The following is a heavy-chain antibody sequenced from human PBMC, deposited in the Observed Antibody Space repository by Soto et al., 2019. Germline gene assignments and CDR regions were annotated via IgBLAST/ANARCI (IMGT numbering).Heavy chain of an antibody. D-gene: IGHD3-10*01. CDR3: ARHNYGSGSTYFDY. J-gene: IGHJ4*02. CDR2: IYYSGST. Sequence: ETLSLTCTVSGGSISSYYWSWIRQPPGKGLEWIGYIYYSGSTNYNPSLKSRVTISVDTSKNQFSLKLNSMTAADTAVYYCARHNYGSGSTYFDYWGQGTLVTVSS. V-gene: IGHV4-59*08. CDR1: GGSISSYY.